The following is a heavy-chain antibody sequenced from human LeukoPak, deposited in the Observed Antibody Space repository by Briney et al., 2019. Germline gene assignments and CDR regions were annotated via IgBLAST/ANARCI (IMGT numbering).Heavy chain of an antibody. Sequence: AGGSLRLSCAASGFTFSSYGMHWVRQAPGKGLEWVAFIRYDGSNKYYAASVKGRFTISRDNSKNTLYLQMNSLRAEDTAVYYCATGPVKRGYCSGGSCYSAFDYWGQGTLVTVSS. CDR2: IRYDGSNK. D-gene: IGHD2-15*01. V-gene: IGHV3-30*02. J-gene: IGHJ4*02. CDR1: GFTFSSYG. CDR3: ATGPVKRGYCSGGSCYSAFDY.